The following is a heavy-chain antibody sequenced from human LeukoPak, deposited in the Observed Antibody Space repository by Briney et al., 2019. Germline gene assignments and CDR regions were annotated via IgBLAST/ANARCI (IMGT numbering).Heavy chain of an antibody. V-gene: IGHV3-48*04. D-gene: IGHD6-19*01. CDR3: AKDIDDSGWYAFGMDV. J-gene: IGHJ6*02. Sequence: GGSLRLSCATSGFTFSSYSMSWVRQAPGKGLEWVSYISSSSTIYYADSVKGRYADSVKGRFTISRDNAKNSLYLQMNSLRAEDTALYYCAKDIDDSGWYAFGMDVWGQGTTVTVSS. CDR2: ISSSSTI. CDR1: GFTFSSYS.